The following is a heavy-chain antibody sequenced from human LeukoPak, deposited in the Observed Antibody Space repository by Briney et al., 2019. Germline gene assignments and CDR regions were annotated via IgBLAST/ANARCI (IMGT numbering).Heavy chain of an antibody. V-gene: IGHV4-30-2*01. D-gene: IGHD3-9*01. CDR3: ARGAYDILTGYYRGMPVGYLDY. CDR1: GGSISSGGYS. Sequence: SQTLSLTCAVSGGSISSGGYSWSWIRQPPGKGLVWIGYMYHSGSTYYNPSLKSRVTISVDRTKNQFSLKLSSVTAADTAVYYCARGAYDILTGYYRGMPVGYLDYWGQGTLVTVSS. CDR2: MYHSGST. J-gene: IGHJ4*02.